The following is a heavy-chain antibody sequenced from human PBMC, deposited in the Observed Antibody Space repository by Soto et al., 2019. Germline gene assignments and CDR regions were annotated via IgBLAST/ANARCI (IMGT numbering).Heavy chain of an antibody. D-gene: IGHD3-3*01. CDR3: ARDDRSPSGVVTLDH. J-gene: IGHJ4*02. CDR1: GYSFKNYA. CDR2: TNEGSGNT. Sequence: EGPVKVSCKATGYSFKNYAVHWVRQAPGQRLEWMGFTNEGSGNTRFSQKFQGRISITRDTSASTVYLDLSSLTSEDTAIYYCARDDRSPSGVVTLDHWGPGTLVTVSS. V-gene: IGHV1-3*01.